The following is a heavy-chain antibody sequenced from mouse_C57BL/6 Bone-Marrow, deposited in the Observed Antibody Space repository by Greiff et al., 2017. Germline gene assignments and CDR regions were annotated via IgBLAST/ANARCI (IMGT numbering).Heavy chain of an antibody. CDR3: TRRGDYYGDAMDY. D-gene: IGHD1-1*01. CDR1: GYTFTDYE. J-gene: IGHJ4*01. CDR2: IDPETGGT. V-gene: IGHV1-15*01. Sequence: QVQLQQSGAELVRPGASVTLSCKASGYTFTDYEMHWVKQTPVHGLEWIGAIDPETGGTAYNQKFKGKAILTADKSSSTAYMELRSLTSEDSAVYYCTRRGDYYGDAMDYWGQGTSVTVSS.